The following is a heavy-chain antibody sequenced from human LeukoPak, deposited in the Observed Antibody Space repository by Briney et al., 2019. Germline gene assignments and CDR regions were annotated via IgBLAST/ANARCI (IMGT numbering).Heavy chain of an antibody. Sequence: PSETLSLTCTVSGGSISSGDYYWSWVRQPPGKGLEWIGYIYYSGSTYYNPSLKSRVTMSVDTSKNQFSLKLSSVTAADTAVYYCARGAATVTNDWFDPWGQGTLVTVSS. CDR2: IYYSGST. J-gene: IGHJ5*02. D-gene: IGHD4-17*01. CDR3: ARGAATVTNDWFDP. V-gene: IGHV4-30-4*01. CDR1: GGSISSGDYY.